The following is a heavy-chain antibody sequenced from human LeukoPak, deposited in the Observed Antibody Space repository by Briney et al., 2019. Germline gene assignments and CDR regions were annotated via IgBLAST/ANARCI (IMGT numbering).Heavy chain of an antibody. Sequence: GGSLRLSCAAPGFTFSNYWMHWVRQAPGKGLEWVAVISYDGSNKYYADSVKGRFTISRDNSKNTLYLQMNSLRAEDTAVYYCARDPYSSGVGGNFDYWGQGTLVTVSS. CDR1: GFTFSNYW. V-gene: IGHV3-30-3*01. D-gene: IGHD6-19*01. CDR2: ISYDGSNK. J-gene: IGHJ4*02. CDR3: ARDPYSSGVGGNFDY.